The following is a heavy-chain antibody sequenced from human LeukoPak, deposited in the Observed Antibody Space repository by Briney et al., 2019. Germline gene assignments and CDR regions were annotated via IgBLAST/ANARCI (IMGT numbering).Heavy chain of an antibody. J-gene: IGHJ4*02. V-gene: IGHV3-23*01. Sequence: GGSLRLSCSASGFIFSSYAMHWVRQAPGKGLEWVSVVSDSGRSANYADSVKGRFTISRDNSKNTLYLQMNSLRAEDTAVYYCAPDLRGSAWSLDYWGQGTLVTVSS. D-gene: IGHD6-19*01. CDR3: APDLRGSAWSLDY. CDR1: GFIFSSYA. CDR2: VSDSGRSA.